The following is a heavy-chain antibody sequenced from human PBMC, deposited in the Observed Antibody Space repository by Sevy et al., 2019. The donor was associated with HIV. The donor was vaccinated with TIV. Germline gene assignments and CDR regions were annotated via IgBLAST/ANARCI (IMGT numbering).Heavy chain of an antibody. CDR2: IWDDETNK. J-gene: IGHJ4*02. CDR1: GFNFSTYG. CDR3: AKDRQSGSSSSDY. D-gene: IGHD6-6*01. V-gene: IGHV3-33*06. Sequence: GGSLRLSCAVSGFNFSTYGMHWVRQAPGKGLGWVAVIWDDETNKYYADSVKGRFTITRDNSANMLYLQMNFLRVDDTAMYFCAKDRQSGSSSSDYWGQGILVTVSS.